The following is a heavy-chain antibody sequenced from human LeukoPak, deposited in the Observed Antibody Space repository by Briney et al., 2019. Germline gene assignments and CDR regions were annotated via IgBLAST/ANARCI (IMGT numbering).Heavy chain of an antibody. CDR3: ARAEGWYSPRDY. D-gene: IGHD6-19*01. Sequence: GGSLRLSCAASGFTVSSKYMSWVRQAPGRGLEWLSVIYSGGSTYYTDSVKGRFTISRDNSKNTLYLQMNSLRAEDTAVYYCARAEGWYSPRDYWGQGTLVTVSS. CDR2: IYSGGST. J-gene: IGHJ4*02. CDR1: GFTVSSKY. V-gene: IGHV3-66*01.